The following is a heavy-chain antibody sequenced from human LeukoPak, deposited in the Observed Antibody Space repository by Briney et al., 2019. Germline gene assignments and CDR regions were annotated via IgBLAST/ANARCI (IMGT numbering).Heavy chain of an antibody. D-gene: IGHD3-16*01. Sequence: GGSLRLSCAASGFTFSTYAMHWVRQAPGKGLEWVAFIRYDGSNKYYADSVKGRFTISRDNSKNTLYLQMNSLRAEDTAVYYCAKDEGYYDYVWGSYPTEWGQGTLVTVSS. V-gene: IGHV3-30*02. J-gene: IGHJ4*02. CDR3: AKDEGYYDYVWGSYPTE. CDR2: IRYDGSNK. CDR1: GFTFSTYA.